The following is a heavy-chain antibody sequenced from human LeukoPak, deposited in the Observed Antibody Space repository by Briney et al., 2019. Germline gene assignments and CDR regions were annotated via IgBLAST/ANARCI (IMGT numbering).Heavy chain of an antibody. Sequence: SETLSLTCNVSGGSISSSYWSWIRQPPGKGLEWIGHISYRGITHYNPSLKSRVTISVDTSKNQFSLKLSSVTAADTAVFYCAREKSEVGATTRRYFDLWGRGTLVTVSS. V-gene: IGHV4-59*01. CDR1: GGSISSSY. CDR2: ISYRGIT. CDR3: AREKSEVGATTRRYFDL. D-gene: IGHD1-26*01. J-gene: IGHJ2*01.